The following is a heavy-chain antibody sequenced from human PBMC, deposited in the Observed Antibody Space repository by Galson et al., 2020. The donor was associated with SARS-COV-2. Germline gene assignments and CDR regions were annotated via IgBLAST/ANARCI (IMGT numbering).Heavy chain of an antibody. CDR1: GGSFRNYY. V-gene: IGHV4-34*01. CDR2: INHRGST. Sequence: SETLSLTCAVYGGSFRNYYWTWIRQSPEKGLEWLGEINHRGSTNYNPSLKSRVAMSVDASKNQFSLSLSSVTAAATAVYYCARGAEERRIRVVVPYYCSYMDVGGSGTTVTVSS. D-gene: IGHD2-15*01. J-gene: IGHJ6*03. CDR3: ARGAEERRIRVVVPYYCSYMDV.